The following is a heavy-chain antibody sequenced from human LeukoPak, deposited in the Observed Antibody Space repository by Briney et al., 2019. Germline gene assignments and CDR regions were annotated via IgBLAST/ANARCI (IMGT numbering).Heavy chain of an antibody. CDR2: FDPEDGER. J-gene: IGHJ4*02. Sequence: ASVKVSCKVSGYTLTKLSMHWVRQAPGKGLEWMGTFDPEDGERLYAQKFQGRVTMTEDTSTDTAYMELSSLRSEDTALYYCTSLLADLQGYYFDYWGQGTLVTVSS. D-gene: IGHD6-19*01. V-gene: IGHV1-24*01. CDR3: TSLLADLQGYYFDY. CDR1: GYTLTKLS.